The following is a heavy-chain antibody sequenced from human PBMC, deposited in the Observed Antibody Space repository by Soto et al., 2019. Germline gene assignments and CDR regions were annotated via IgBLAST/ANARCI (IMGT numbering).Heavy chain of an antibody. CDR3: AKTLTVTTNNDFDY. CDR2: ISYDGSNK. CDR1: GFTFSSYG. J-gene: IGHJ4*02. V-gene: IGHV3-30*18. D-gene: IGHD4-17*01. Sequence: PGGSLRLSCAASGFTFSSYGMHWVRQAPGKGLEWVAVISYDGSNKYYADSVKGRFTISRDNSKNTLYLQMNSLRAEDTAVYYCAKTLTVTTNNDFDYWGQGTLVTVSS.